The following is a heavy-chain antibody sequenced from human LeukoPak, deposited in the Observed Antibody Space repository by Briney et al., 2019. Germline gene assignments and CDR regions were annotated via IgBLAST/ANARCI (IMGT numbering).Heavy chain of an antibody. CDR2: ISDDGSNK. CDR1: GFTFSSYG. CDR3: AKDLSRGSSWHVFDY. D-gene: IGHD6-13*01. V-gene: IGHV3-30*18. Sequence: GGSLRLSCAASGFTFSSYGMHWFRQAPGKGLESLSIISDDGSNKYYADSVKGRFTISRDNSKNTLYLQMNSLKTEDTAVYYCAKDLSRGSSWHVFDYWGQGTLVTGSS. J-gene: IGHJ4*02.